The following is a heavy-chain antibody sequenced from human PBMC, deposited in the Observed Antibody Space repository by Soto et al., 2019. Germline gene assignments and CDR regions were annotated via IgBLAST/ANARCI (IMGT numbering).Heavy chain of an antibody. CDR3: AKHEGYCSTTTCSNFDY. CDR1: GFTFTSYW. J-gene: IGHJ4*02. Sequence: PGESLKISCKGSGFTFTSYWIAWVRQMPGKGLEWMGIIYPGDSDSSYSPSLQGQVTISADKSINTAYLHWSSLKASDTAIYYCAKHEGYCSTTTCSNFDYWGQGTLVTVSS. V-gene: IGHV5-51*01. D-gene: IGHD2-2*01. CDR2: IYPGDSDS.